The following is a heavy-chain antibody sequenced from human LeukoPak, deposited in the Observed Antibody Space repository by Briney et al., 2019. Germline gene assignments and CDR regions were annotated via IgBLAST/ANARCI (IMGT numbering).Heavy chain of an antibody. V-gene: IGHV1-18*01. CDR2: ISAYNGNT. CDR3: ARDEYGAGRSGVDY. CDR1: GSTFSSYA. Sequence: ASVKVSCKASGSTFSSYAISWVRQAPGQGLEWMGWISAYNGNTNYAQKLQGRVTMTTDTSTSTAYMELRSLRSDDTAVYYCARDEYGAGRSGVDYWGQGPLVTVSS. J-gene: IGHJ4*02. D-gene: IGHD4-17*01.